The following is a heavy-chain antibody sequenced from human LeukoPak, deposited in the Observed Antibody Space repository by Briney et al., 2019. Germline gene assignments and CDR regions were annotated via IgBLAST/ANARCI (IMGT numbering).Heavy chain of an antibody. J-gene: IGHJ4*02. D-gene: IGHD4-23*01. CDR3: TRDLGNWLIDY. CDR2: ISHSVTT. V-gene: IGHV4-39*07. Sequence: SDTLSLTCAVSGASIRSSGSFWGWFRQPPGKGLELLGTISHSVTTYYNPSLKSRVTISTDTSKNNFSLKLTSVTAADTAIYYCTRDLGNWLIDYWGQGTLVTVSS. CDR1: GASIRSSGSF.